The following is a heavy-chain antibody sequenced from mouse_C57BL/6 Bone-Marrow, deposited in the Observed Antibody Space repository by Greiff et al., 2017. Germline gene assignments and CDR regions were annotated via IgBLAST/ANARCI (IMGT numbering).Heavy chain of an antibody. J-gene: IGHJ1*03. Sequence: EVQRVESGGGLVKPGGSLKLSCAASGFTFSSYAMSWVRQTPEKRLEWVATISDGGSYTYYPDNVKGRFTISRDNAKNNLYLQMSHLKSEDTAMYYCARAPTIVTTGYFDVWGTGTTVTVSS. CDR2: ISDGGSYT. CDR1: GFTFSSYA. CDR3: ARAPTIVTTGYFDV. V-gene: IGHV5-4*01. D-gene: IGHD2-5*01.